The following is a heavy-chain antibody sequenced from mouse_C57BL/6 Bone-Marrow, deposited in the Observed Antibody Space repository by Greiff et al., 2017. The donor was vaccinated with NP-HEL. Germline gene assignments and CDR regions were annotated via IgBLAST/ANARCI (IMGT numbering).Heavy chain of an antibody. CDR1: GFSLTSYG. V-gene: IGHV2-5*01. CDR2: IWRGGGT. Sequence: VKLVESGPGLVQPSQSLSITCTVSGFSLTSYGVHWVRQSPGKGLEWLGVIWRGGGTDNNAAFMSSLSITKDNSKSQVFFKMNSLQADDTAIYYCATYYSNYGYWYFDVWGTGTTVTVSS. J-gene: IGHJ1*03. CDR3: ATYYSNYGYWYFDV. D-gene: IGHD2-5*01.